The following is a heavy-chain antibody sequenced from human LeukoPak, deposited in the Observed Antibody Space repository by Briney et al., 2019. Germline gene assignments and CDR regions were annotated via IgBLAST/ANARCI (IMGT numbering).Heavy chain of an antibody. D-gene: IGHD5-24*01. CDR2: IYTSGST. CDR3: AGGRDGYSSGAFDI. V-gene: IGHV4-4*07. J-gene: IGHJ3*02. CDR1: GGSLSSYY. Sequence: PSETLSLTCTVSGGSLSSYYWSWIRQPTGKGLDWIGRIYTSGSTNNPSLKSRVTLSVDTSKNQFSLKLSSVTAADTAVYYCAGGRDGYSSGAFDIWGQGTMVTVFS.